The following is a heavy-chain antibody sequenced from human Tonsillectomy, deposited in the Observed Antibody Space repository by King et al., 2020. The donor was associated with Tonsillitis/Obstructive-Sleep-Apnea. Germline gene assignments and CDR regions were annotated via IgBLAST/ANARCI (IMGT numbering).Heavy chain of an antibody. D-gene: IGHD7-27*01. CDR2: ISGSGGST. J-gene: IGHJ4*02. V-gene: IGHV3-23*04. Sequence: VQLVESGGGLVQPGGSLRLSCAASGFTFSSYAMSWVRQAPGKGLEWVSAISGSGGSTYYADSVKGRFTISRDNSKNTLYLQMNSLRAEDTAVYYCAKDRTLLTGDPYYFDYWGQGTLVTVSS. CDR1: GFTFSSYA. CDR3: AKDRTLLTGDPYYFDY.